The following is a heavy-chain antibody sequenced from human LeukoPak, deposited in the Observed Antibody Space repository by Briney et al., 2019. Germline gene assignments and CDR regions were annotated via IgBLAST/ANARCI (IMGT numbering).Heavy chain of an antibody. V-gene: IGHV4-59*12. CDR2: IYYSGST. CDR1: GGSISSYY. D-gene: IGHD3-10*01. Sequence: PSETLSLTCTVSGGSISSYYWSWLRQPPGKGLEWIGYIYYSGSTNYNPSLKSRVTISVDTSKNQFSLKLSSVTAADTAVYYCARDANGSGSYYYYYYGMDVWGQGTTVTVSS. CDR3: ARDANGSGSYYYYYYGMDV. J-gene: IGHJ6*02.